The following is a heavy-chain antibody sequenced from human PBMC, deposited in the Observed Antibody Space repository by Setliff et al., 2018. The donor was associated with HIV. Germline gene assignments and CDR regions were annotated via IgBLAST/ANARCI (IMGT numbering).Heavy chain of an antibody. J-gene: IGHJ4*02. Sequence: SETLSLTCTVSGGSIDSGSYYWSWIRQPAGKGLEWIGRIYATGSTNYNPSLKSRVTISVDTSKNQFSLKLTSVTAADTAVYYCAREAAHCSGDTCQFTFDSWGQGTLVTVSS. D-gene: IGHD2-15*01. CDR2: IYATGST. V-gene: IGHV4-61*02. CDR1: GGSIDSGSYY. CDR3: AREAAHCSGDTCQFTFDS.